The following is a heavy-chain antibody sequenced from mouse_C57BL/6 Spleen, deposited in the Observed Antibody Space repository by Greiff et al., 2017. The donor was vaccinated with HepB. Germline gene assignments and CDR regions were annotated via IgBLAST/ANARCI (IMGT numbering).Heavy chain of an antibody. CDR1: GYTFTSYW. V-gene: IGHV1-50*01. Sequence: QVHVKQPGAELVKPGASVKLSCKASGYTFTSYWMQWVKQRPGQGLEWIGEIDPSDSYTNYNQKFKGKATLTVDTSSSTAYMQLSSLTSEDSAVYYCARKGVATRYFDVWGTGTTVTVSS. J-gene: IGHJ1*03. D-gene: IGHD1-1*01. CDR2: IDPSDSYT. CDR3: ARKGVATRYFDV.